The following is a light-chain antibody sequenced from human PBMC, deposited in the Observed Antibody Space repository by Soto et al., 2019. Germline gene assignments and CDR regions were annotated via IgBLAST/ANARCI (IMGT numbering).Light chain of an antibody. CDR2: GAS. J-gene: IGKJ5*01. Sequence: EIVMTQSPATLSVSPGEIATLSCSASQSVSSSYLAWYQQKPGQAPRLLIYGASSRATGIPDRFNGSGSGTDFTLTISRLEPEDFAVYYCRQYGSSPPITFGQGTRLEIK. CDR3: RQYGSSPPIT. CDR1: QSVSSSY. V-gene: IGKV3-20*01.